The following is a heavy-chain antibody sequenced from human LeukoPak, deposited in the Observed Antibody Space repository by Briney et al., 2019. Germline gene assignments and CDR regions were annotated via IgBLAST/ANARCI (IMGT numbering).Heavy chain of an antibody. CDR1: GFTFDDYA. J-gene: IGHJ6*02. CDR3: AKDNGSCYPYYYGMDV. V-gene: IGHV3-9*01. Sequence: GGSLRLSCAASGFTFDDYAMHWVRQAPGKGLEWVSGISWNSGSIGYADSVKGRFTISRDNAKNSLYLQMNSLRAEDTALYYCAKDNGSCYPYYYGMDVWGQGNTVTVS. D-gene: IGHD5-18*01. CDR2: ISWNSGSI.